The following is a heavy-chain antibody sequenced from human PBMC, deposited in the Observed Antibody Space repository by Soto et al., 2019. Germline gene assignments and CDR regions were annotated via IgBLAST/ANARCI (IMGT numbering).Heavy chain of an antibody. Sequence: SETLSLTCAVSGYSISSGYYWGWIRQPPGKGLEWIGSIYHSGSTYQNPSLKSRVTISVDTSKNQFSLKLSSVTAADTAVYYCARDGGSYDNWFDPWGQGTLVTVS. CDR1: GYSISSGYY. D-gene: IGHD1-26*01. V-gene: IGHV4-38-2*02. J-gene: IGHJ5*02. CDR2: IYHSGST. CDR3: ARDGGSYDNWFDP.